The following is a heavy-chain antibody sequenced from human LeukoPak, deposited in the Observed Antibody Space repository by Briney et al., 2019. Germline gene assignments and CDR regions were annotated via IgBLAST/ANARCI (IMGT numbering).Heavy chain of an antibody. J-gene: IGHJ5*02. CDR2: IKQDGSEK. CDR3: ARAVIVGATNWFDP. CDR1: GYTFSSYW. Sequence: GGSLRLSCAASGYTFSSYWMSWVREAPGKGLEWVANIKQDGSEKYYVDSVKGRFTISRDNAKNSLYLQMNSLRAEDTAVYYCARAVIVGATNWFDPWGQGTLVTVSS. V-gene: IGHV3-7*01. D-gene: IGHD1-26*01.